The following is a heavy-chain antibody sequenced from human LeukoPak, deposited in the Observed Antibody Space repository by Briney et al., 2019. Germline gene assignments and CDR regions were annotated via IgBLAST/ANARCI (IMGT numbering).Heavy chain of an antibody. CDR2: RHYGGKT. V-gene: IGHV4-59*11. CDR3: VRLLDNDSSGDPDTFDM. Sequence: SETLSLTCTVSGGSISGHYWSWIRQPPGKGLEWIGYRHYGGKTYYSSSLRSRVTISVDTSKTHFSLKLTSMIAADTAVYYCVRLLDNDSSGDPDTFDMWGQGTMVTVSS. D-gene: IGHD3-22*01. J-gene: IGHJ3*02. CDR1: GGSISGHY.